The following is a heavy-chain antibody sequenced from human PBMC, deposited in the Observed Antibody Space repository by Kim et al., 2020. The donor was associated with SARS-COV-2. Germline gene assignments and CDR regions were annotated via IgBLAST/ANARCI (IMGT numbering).Heavy chain of an antibody. D-gene: IGHD1-20*01. CDR1: GFTFSSYG. V-gene: IGHV3-30*18. Sequence: GGSLRLSCAASGFTFSSYGMHWVRQAPGKGLEWVAVISYDGSNKYYADSVKVRFTISRDNSKNTLYLQMNSLRAEDTAVYYCAKDQGYNWNDSVFDYWGQGTLVTVSS. J-gene: IGHJ4*02. CDR3: AKDQGYNWNDSVFDY. CDR2: ISYDGSNK.